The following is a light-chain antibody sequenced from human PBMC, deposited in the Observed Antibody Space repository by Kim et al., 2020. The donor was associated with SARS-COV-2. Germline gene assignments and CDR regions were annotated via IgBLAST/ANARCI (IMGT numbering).Light chain of an antibody. Sequence: QSALTQPASVSASPGQSIAISCTGTSSDVGAYNHVSWYQQHPGKAPKLMIFDVSYRPSGVSNRFSGSKSGNTASLTISGLQAEDEAAYYCMSYTSSGTLFGGGTKLTVL. CDR1: SSDVGAYNH. V-gene: IGLV2-14*03. J-gene: IGLJ3*02. CDR3: MSYTSSGTL. CDR2: DVS.